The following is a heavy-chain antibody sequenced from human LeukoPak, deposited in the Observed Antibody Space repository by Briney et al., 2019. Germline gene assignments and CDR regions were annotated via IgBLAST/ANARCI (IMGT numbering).Heavy chain of an antibody. Sequence: GASVKVSCKASGYTFTGYYMHWVRQAPGQGLEWMGWINPNSGGTNYAQKFQGRVTMTRDTSISTAYMELSRLRSDDTAVYYCARDTSGRYEMRFDPWGQGTLVTVSS. D-gene: IGHD6-19*01. CDR1: GYTFTGYY. V-gene: IGHV1-2*02. CDR2: INPNSGGT. CDR3: ARDTSGRYEMRFDP. J-gene: IGHJ5*02.